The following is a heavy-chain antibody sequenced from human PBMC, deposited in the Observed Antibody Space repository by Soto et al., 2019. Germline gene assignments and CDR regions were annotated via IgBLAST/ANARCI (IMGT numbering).Heavy chain of an antibody. V-gene: IGHV4-59*01. CDR1: GGSMRNYF. CDR3: AAGEASSRNLAPYYLDF. D-gene: IGHD6-13*01. J-gene: IGHJ4*02. CDR2: IHYSGTT. Sequence: SETLSLTCTVSGGSMRNYFWTWIRQPPGKGLEWIGYIHYSGTTSFFPSYNPSLRSRVTISEDTSKNQFSLKLLSVTTADTAVYFCAAGEASSRNLAPYYLDFWGRGTLVTVSS.